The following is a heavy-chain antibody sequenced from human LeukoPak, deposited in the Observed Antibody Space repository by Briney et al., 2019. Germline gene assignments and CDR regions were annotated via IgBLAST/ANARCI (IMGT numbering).Heavy chain of an antibody. CDR2: IVVGSGNT. Sequence: GTSVKVSCKASGFTFTISAMQWVRQARGQRLEWIGWIVVGSGNTNYAQKFQERVTITRDMSTSTAYMELSSLRSEDTAVYYCAADRYDSSGYYHFDYWAREPWSPSPQ. V-gene: IGHV1-58*02. D-gene: IGHD3-22*01. J-gene: IGHJ4*02. CDR1: GFTFTISA. CDR3: AADRYDSSGYYHFDY.